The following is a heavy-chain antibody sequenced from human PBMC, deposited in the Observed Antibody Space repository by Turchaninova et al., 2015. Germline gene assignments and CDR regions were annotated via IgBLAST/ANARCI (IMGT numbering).Heavy chain of an antibody. Sequence: QVQLVESGGGVVKPGGSVRLSGAAAAFPFTRHPIHWVRQAPGKGLEWVALISYDGSNQYYADSVKGRFTISRDNSRNMLYLQVSSLRPADTAVYYCASLPTRITGTHGVDYWGQGALVTVSS. CDR2: ISYDGSNQ. D-gene: IGHD1-20*01. CDR3: ASLPTRITGTHGVDY. J-gene: IGHJ4*02. V-gene: IGHV3-30*04. CDR1: AFPFTRHP.